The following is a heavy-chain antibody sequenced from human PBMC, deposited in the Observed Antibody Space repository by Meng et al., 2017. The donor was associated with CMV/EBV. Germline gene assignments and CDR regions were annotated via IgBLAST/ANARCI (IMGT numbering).Heavy chain of an antibody. D-gene: IGHD3-22*01. CDR2: IYYSGST. Sequence: VQMQGPGDRLGKLYNTGSLSCTCSGGFVCIGHYYWSWIRQPPGKGLEWIGSIYYSGSTYYTPSLKSRVTISVDTSKNQFSLKLSSVTAADTAVYYCAGSAPDYYDSSVPPGYWGQGTLVTVSS. J-gene: IGHJ4*02. V-gene: IGHV4-30-4*08. CDR3: AGSAPDYYDSSVPPGY. CDR1: GGFVCIGHYY.